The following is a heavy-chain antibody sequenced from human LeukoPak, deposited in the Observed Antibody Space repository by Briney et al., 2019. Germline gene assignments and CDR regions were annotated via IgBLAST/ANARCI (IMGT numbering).Heavy chain of an antibody. CDR3: ARGRGAGGERNWFHP. CDR2: INHSGST. J-gene: IGHJ5*02. V-gene: IGHV4-34*01. CDR1: GGSFSGYY. Sequence: SETLSLTCAVYGGSFSGYYWSWIRQPPGKGLEWIGEINHSGSTNYNPSLKSRVTISVDTSKNQFSLKLSSVTAADTAVYYCARGRGAGGERNWFHPWGQGTLVTVSS. D-gene: IGHD1-1*01.